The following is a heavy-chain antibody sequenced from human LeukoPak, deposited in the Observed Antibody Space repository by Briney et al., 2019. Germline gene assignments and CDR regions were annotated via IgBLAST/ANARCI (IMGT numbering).Heavy chain of an antibody. J-gene: IGHJ5*01. CDR3: ARNLRGLPSDS. V-gene: IGHV4-39*01. CDR2: VSYNDIT. D-gene: IGHD4-17*01. Sequence: PSETLSLTCTVSGASVTATNYYWAWIRQPPGKGLEWLGTVSYNDITYYNPSLLGRVAVSRGTSKTRFSLDLTSVTTEDTAAYFCARNLRGLPSDSWGRGILVTVTS. CDR1: GASVTATNYY.